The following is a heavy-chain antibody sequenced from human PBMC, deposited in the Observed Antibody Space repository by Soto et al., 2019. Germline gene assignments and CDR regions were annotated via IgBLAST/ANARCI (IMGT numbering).Heavy chain of an antibody. CDR3: ARGFGRFNY. CDR1: GFTFNDFE. D-gene: IGHD3-10*01. Sequence: EVQLLESGGGLVQPGGSLRLSCGVSGFTFNDFEMNWVRQAPGKGLEWLAYIDGSGTTKKYADSVRGRFTISRDNPNNSLFLQMSSLSAADTAISYCARGFGRFNYWGRGTLVSVSS. V-gene: IGHV3-48*03. J-gene: IGHJ4*02. CDR2: IDGSGTTK.